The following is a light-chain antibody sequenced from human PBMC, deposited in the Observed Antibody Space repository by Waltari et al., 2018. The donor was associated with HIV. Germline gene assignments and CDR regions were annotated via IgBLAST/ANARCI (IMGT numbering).Light chain of an antibody. Sequence: QSGLTQPPSASGSPGQSVTMSCTGTSSDVGGYNSVSWYQQHPGKAPKLMISEVTKRPAGVPGRFSGSKSGNTASLTVSGLQPEDEADYYCSSNAGSNNHLIFGGGTKLTVL. CDR1: SSDVGGYNS. CDR3: SSNAGSNNHLI. CDR2: EVT. V-gene: IGLV2-8*01. J-gene: IGLJ2*01.